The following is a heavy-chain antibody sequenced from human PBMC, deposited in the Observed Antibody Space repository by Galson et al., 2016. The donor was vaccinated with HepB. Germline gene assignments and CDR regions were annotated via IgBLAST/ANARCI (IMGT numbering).Heavy chain of an antibody. CDR3: ASVLVGVTGGPVDM. Sequence: QSGAEVKKPGESLKISCKGSRSIFSDHWIGWVRQMPGKSLEWMGIMFPGDSDTRASPSFQGRVTMSVDKSINTAYLQWRSLKASDTAMYYCASVLVGVTGGPVDMWGQGTLVTVSS. D-gene: IGHD1-26*01. CDR2: MFPGDSDT. V-gene: IGHV5-51*01. CDR1: RSIFSDHW. J-gene: IGHJ3*02.